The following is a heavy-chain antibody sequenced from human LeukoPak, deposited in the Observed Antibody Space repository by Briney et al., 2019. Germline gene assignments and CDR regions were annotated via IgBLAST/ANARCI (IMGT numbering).Heavy chain of an antibody. Sequence: PGGSLRLSCAASEFTFRSYWMSWVRQAPGKGLEWVAKIKPDGSEKYYVDSVKGRFTISRDNAKNSLFLQMSSLRAEDTAIYYCARFSIVTVAGSNWFDPWGQGTLVTLSS. D-gene: IGHD6-19*01. CDR3: ARFSIVTVAGSNWFDP. CDR2: IKPDGSEK. V-gene: IGHV3-7*01. CDR1: EFTFRSYW. J-gene: IGHJ5*02.